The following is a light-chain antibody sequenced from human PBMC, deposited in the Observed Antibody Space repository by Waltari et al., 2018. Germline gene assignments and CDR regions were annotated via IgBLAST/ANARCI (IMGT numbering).Light chain of an antibody. CDR2: DAS. CDR1: QSGSGSY. Sequence: EIVLTQSPDTLSLSPGERATLSCRASQSGSGSYLAWYQQKPGQAPRPLISDASSRATGIPDRFSGSGSGTDFTLTISRLEPEDFAVYYCHQYVASRTFGQGTKVEIK. J-gene: IGKJ1*01. CDR3: HQYVASRT. V-gene: IGKV3-20*01.